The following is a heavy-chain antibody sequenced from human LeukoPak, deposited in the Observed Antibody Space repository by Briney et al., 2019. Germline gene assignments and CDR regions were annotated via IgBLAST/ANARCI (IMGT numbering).Heavy chain of an antibody. V-gene: IGHV1-8*02. J-gene: IGHJ4*02. D-gene: IGHD3-3*01. Sequence: ASVKVSCKASGYTFTSYDINWVRQATGQGLEWMGWMNPNSGNTGYAQKLQGRVTMTTDTSTSTAYMELRSLRSDDTAVYYCARDIERTYYDFWSRFDYWGQGTLVTVSS. CDR1: GYTFTSYD. CDR2: MNPNSGNT. CDR3: ARDIERTYYDFWSRFDY.